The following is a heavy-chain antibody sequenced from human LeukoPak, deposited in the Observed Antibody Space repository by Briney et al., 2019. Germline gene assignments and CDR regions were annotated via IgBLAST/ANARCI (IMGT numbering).Heavy chain of an antibody. CDR3: ARGLEYSSPPDY. J-gene: IGHJ4*02. Sequence: GGSLRLSCAASGFTFSSYWMHWVRQAPGKGLVWVSRIHSDGSSTYYADSVKGRFAISRDNAKKTLYLQMKSLRAEDTAVYYCARGLEYSSPPDYWGQGTLVTVSS. D-gene: IGHD6-6*01. CDR2: IHSDGSST. CDR1: GFTFSSYW. V-gene: IGHV3-74*01.